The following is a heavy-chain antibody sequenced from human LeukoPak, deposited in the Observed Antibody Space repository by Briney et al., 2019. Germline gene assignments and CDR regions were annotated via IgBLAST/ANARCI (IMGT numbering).Heavy chain of an antibody. J-gene: IGHJ4*02. CDR1: GGSISRYY. CDR3: ARAPSISDYTSTWPPHFDY. V-gene: IGHV4-59*01. D-gene: IGHD6-13*01. Sequence: SETLSLTCTVSGGSISRYYWSWIRQPPGKGLEWIGYIYFIGSANYNPSLKSRVTISVDTSNNHFSLRLTSVTAADTAFHYCARAPSISDYTSTWPPHFDYWGQGSLVTVSS. CDR2: IYFIGSA.